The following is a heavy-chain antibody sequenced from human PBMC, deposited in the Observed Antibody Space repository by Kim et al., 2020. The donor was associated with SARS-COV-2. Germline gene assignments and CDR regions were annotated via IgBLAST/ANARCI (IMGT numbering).Heavy chain of an antibody. Sequence: VKGRFTISRDDSKSIAYLQMNSLKTEDTAVYYCTSPLGDFWSGYYYGMDVWGQGTTVTVSS. J-gene: IGHJ6*02. D-gene: IGHD3-3*01. CDR3: TSPLGDFWSGYYYGMDV. V-gene: IGHV3-49*02.